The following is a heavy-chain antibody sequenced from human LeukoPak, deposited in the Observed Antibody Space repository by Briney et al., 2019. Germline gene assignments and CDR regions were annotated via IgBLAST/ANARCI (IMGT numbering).Heavy chain of an antibody. D-gene: IGHD1-26*01. V-gene: IGHV1-18*01. Sequence: ASVKVSCKASGYTFTSYGISWVRQAPGQGLEWMGWISAYNGNTNYAQKLQGRVTMTTDTSTSTAYMELRSLRSDDTAVYYCARDRGKWELQGGYYYYGMDVWGQGTTVTVSS. CDR3: ARDRGKWELQGGYYYYGMDV. CDR1: GYTFTSYG. J-gene: IGHJ6*02. CDR2: ISAYNGNT.